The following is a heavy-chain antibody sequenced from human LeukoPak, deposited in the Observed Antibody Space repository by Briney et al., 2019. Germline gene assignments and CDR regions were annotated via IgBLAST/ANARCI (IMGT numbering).Heavy chain of an antibody. CDR3: VRGGSPPTSTWSLDE. J-gene: IGHJ4*02. CDR1: GFAFSGFG. CDR2: ISYNARHE. D-gene: IGHD2-2*01. Sequence: GGSLRLSCVASGFAFSGFGMHWVRQAPGKGLEWVAVISYNARHEYYRDSVKGRFSISRDNSKNTVSLQMDSLTIEDTAVYYCVRGGSPPTSTWSLDEWGQGTLVSVSS. V-gene: IGHV3-30*03.